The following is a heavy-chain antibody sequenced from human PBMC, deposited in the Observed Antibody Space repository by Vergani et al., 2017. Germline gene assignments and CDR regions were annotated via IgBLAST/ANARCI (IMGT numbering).Heavy chain of an antibody. CDR1: GYSFTSYW. Sequence: EVQLVQSGAEVKKPGESLKISCKGSGYSFTSYWIGWVRQLPGKGLEWMGIIYPGDSDTRYSPSFQGQVTISADKSISTAYLQWSSLKASDTAMYYCARHSGSYLDYYYYGMDVWGQGTTVTVSS. CDR3: ARHSGSYLDYYYYGMDV. D-gene: IGHD1-26*01. V-gene: IGHV5-51*01. J-gene: IGHJ6*02. CDR2: IYPGDSDT.